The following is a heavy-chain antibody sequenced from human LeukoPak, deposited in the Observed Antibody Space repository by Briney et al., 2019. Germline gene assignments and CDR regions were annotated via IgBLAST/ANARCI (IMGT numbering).Heavy chain of an antibody. Sequence: SETLSLTCTVSGGSISSYYWSWIRQPPGKGLEWIGYIYYSGSTNYNPSLKSRVTISVDTSKNQFSLKLSSVTAADTAVYYCARGARPHYYYMDVWGKGTTVTVSS. J-gene: IGHJ6*03. V-gene: IGHV4-59*08. CDR2: IYYSGST. CDR3: ARGARPHYYYMDV. D-gene: IGHD6-6*01. CDR1: GGSISSYY.